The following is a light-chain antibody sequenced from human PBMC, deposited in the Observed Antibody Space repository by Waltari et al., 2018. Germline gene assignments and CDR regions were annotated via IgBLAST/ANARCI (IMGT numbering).Light chain of an antibody. Sequence: DIVMTQSPDSLAVSLGERATINCRSSQSILLRSTNKHYLSWYKQKPGQPPKLLIDWASFRDSGFPDRFSGSGSGSDFTLTISSLQAEDVAVYYCQQYYTAPATFGPGTKVDVK. CDR2: WAS. J-gene: IGKJ3*01. CDR1: QSILLRSTNKHY. V-gene: IGKV4-1*01. CDR3: QQYYTAPAT.